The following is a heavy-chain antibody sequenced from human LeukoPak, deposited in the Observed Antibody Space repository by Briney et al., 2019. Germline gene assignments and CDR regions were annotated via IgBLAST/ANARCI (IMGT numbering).Heavy chain of an antibody. V-gene: IGHV4-39*07. Sequence: SETLSLTCTVSGASISNSAYFWGWIRQPPGQGLEWIGNIYFSGSTYYNASLESRVIISIDTSRKQFSLRLNSLTAADTALYYCARGRRTEWELLRGFFDLWGPGTQVTVSS. J-gene: IGHJ4*02. D-gene: IGHD1-26*01. CDR3: ARGRRTEWELLRGFFDL. CDR2: IYFSGST. CDR1: GASISNSAYF.